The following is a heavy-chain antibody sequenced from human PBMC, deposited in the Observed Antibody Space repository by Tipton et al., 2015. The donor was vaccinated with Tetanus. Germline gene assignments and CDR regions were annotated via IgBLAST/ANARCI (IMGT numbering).Heavy chain of an antibody. CDR1: GGSVNSGTYY. CDR2: IDYSGST. V-gene: IGHV4-61*01. J-gene: IGHJ4*02. D-gene: IGHD2-2*02. CDR3: ASYNIPYYFDY. Sequence: TLSLTCSVSGGSVNSGTYYWSWIRQPPGKELEWIGYIDYSGSTNYNPSLKSRLIISADTSKNQFSLRLSSVTAADTAVYYCASYNIPYYFDYWGRGTLVTVSS.